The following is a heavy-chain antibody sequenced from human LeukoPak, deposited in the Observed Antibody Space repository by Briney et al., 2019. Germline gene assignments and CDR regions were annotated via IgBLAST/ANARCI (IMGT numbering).Heavy chain of an antibody. V-gene: IGHV4-39*07. J-gene: IGHJ6*03. CDR3: ASHTYYYDSSGYPAVGYYYYYYMDV. CDR1: GGSISSSSYY. D-gene: IGHD3-22*01. Sequence: SATLSLTCTVSGGSISSSSYYWGWIRQPPGQGLEWIGSIYYSGSTNYNPSLKSRVTISVDKSKNQFSLKLSSVTAADTAVYYCASHTYYYDSSGYPAVGYYYYYYMDVWGKGTTVTVSS. CDR2: IYYSGST.